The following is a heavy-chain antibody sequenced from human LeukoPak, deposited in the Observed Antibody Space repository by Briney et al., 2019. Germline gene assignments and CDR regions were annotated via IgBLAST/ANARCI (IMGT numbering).Heavy chain of an antibody. J-gene: IGHJ4*02. CDR3: ARVTRFNQFGELWFDY. CDR2: ITHSGST. D-gene: IGHD3-10*01. Sequence: SETVSLTCAVYGGSFSSYYWSWIRQPPGKGLEWIGEITHSGSTHYNPSLKSRVTISLDTSKSQFSLKLSSVTAADTAVYYCARVTRFNQFGELWFDYWGQGTLLTVSS. V-gene: IGHV4-34*01. CDR1: GGSFSSYY.